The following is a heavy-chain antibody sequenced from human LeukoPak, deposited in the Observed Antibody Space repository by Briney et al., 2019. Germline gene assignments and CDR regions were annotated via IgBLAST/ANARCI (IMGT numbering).Heavy chain of an antibody. D-gene: IGHD3-22*01. Sequence: GGSLRLSCAASGFTFSSYAMSWVRQAPGKGLEWVSAISGSGGSTYYADSVKGRFTISRDNSKNTLYLQMNSLRAEDTAVYYCTKVGHYYDSSGYLDYWGQGTLVTVSS. V-gene: IGHV3-23*01. CDR3: TKVGHYYDSSGYLDY. CDR2: ISGSGGST. J-gene: IGHJ4*02. CDR1: GFTFSSYA.